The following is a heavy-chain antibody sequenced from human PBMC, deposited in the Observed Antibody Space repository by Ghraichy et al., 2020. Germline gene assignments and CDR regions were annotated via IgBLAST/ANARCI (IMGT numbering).Heavy chain of an antibody. D-gene: IGHD6-25*01. CDR3: AGPLLKTGGSDSFFYS. V-gene: IGHV4-59*08. J-gene: IGHJ4*02. CDR2: ISHTGSI. Sequence: SETLSLTCTVSGDSIRSSYWSWIRQSPGKGLEWIGYISHTGSINYNPSLKSPITISVDPSKNQVFLKVESVTAADTAVFYCAGPLLKTGGSDSFFYSWGQGTRVTVSS. CDR1: GDSIRSSY.